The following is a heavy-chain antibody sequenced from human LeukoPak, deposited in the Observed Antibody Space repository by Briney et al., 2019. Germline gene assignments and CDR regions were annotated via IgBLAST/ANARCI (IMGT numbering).Heavy chain of an antibody. CDR2: ISGSGGST. CDR3: AKGPTAIRPYYFDY. CDR1: GFTVSTNC. D-gene: IGHD2-21*02. V-gene: IGHV3-23*01. J-gene: IGHJ4*02. Sequence: PGGSLRLSCAASGFTVSTNCMTWVRQAPGKGLEWVSAISGSGGSTYYADSVKGRFTISRDNSKNTLYLQMNSLRAEDTAVYYCAKGPTAIRPYYFDYWGQGTLVTVSS.